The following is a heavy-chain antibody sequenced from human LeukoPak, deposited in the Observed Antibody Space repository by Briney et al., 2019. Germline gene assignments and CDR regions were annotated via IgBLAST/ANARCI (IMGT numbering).Heavy chain of an antibody. J-gene: IGHJ6*03. CDR3: ARENYKAYYYMDV. D-gene: IGHD1-7*01. CDR2: ISAYNGNT. V-gene: IGHV1-18*01. Sequence: ASVKVSCKASGYTFTSYSISWVRQAPGQGLEWMGWISAYNGNTNYAQKLQGRVTMTTDTSTSTAYMELKSLRSDDTDVYYCARENYKAYYYMDVWGKGTTVTVSS. CDR1: GYTFTSYS.